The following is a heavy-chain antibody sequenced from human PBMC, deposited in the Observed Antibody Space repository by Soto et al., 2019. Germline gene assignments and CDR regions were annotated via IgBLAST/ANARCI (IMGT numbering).Heavy chain of an antibody. CDR2: ISDSGGST. V-gene: IGHV3-23*01. CDR1: GFTFSSYA. J-gene: IGHJ4*02. CDR3: AKGIGSSSWHNLDY. Sequence: GGSLRLSCAASGFTFSSYAMNWVRQAPGKGLEWVSGISDSGGSTYYADSVKGRFTISRDNSKNTLYMQMNSLRAEDTAVYYCAKGIGSSSWHNLDYWGQGTLVTVSS. D-gene: IGHD6-13*01.